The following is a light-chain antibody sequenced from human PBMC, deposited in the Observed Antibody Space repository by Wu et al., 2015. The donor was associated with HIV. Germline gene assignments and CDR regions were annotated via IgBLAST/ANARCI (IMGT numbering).Light chain of an antibody. CDR1: QRVSSNY. CDR3: QQYGSFSLT. CDR2: GSS. V-gene: IGKV3-20*01. Sequence: EIVLTQSPGTLSLSPGERATLSCRASQRVSSNYLAWYQQKFGQAPRLLIYGSSIRATGIPDRFSGSGSGTDFSLTISRLEPEDCAVYFCQQYGSFSLTFGGGTKVEI. J-gene: IGKJ4*01.